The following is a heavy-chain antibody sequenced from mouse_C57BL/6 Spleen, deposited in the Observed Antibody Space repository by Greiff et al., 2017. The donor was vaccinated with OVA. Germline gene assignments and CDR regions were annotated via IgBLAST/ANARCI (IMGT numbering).Heavy chain of an antibody. CDR2: ISTYYGDA. J-gene: IGHJ2*01. CDR3: ARGNYGYDNYYFDY. Sequence: VKLQESGPELVRPGVSVKISCKGSGYTFTDYAMHWVKQSHAQSLEWIGVISTYYGDASYNQKFKDKATMTVDKSSSTAYMELARLTSEDSAVYYCARGNYGYDNYYFDYWGQGTTLTVSS. D-gene: IGHD2-2*01. CDR1: GYTFTDYA. V-gene: IGHV1-67*01.